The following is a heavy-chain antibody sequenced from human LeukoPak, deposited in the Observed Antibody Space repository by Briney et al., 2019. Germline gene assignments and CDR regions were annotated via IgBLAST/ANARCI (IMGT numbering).Heavy chain of an antibody. CDR2: IYHSGST. V-gene: IGHV4-38-2*02. CDR1: GYSISSGYY. J-gene: IGHJ6*03. CDR3: ARTTEGGYTYDYFYYYYMDV. D-gene: IGHD5-18*01. Sequence: SETLSLTCTVSGYSISSGYYWGWIRQPPGKGLEWIGSIYHSGSTYYNPSLKSRGTISVDTSKNQFSLKLSSVTAADTAVYYCARTTEGGYTYDYFYYYYMDVWGKGTTVTISS.